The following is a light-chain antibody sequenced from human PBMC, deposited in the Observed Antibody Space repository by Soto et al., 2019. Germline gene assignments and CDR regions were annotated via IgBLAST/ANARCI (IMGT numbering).Light chain of an antibody. CDR3: CSYAGSTTQTYV. V-gene: IGLV2-23*02. CDR1: NSEVESFIL. Sequence: QSALTQPASVSGSPGQSITISCTGTNSEVESFILVSWYQQHPGKVPKVIIYEVSERPSGVSDRFSGSKSGNTASLMISGLQAEDEADYYCCSYAGSTTQTYVFGRGTXVTV. CDR2: EVS. J-gene: IGLJ1*01.